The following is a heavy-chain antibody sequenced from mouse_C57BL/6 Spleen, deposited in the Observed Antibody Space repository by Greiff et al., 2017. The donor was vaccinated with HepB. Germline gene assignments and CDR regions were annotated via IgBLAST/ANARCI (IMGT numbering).Heavy chain of an antibody. D-gene: IGHD2-10*01. V-gene: IGHV14-1*01. CDR2: IDPEDGDT. CDR1: GFNIKDYY. Sequence: EVQLQQSGAELVRPGASVKLSCTASGFNIKDYYMHWVKQRPEQGLEWIGRIDPEDGDTEYAPKFQGKATMTADTTPNTAYLQPSSLTSEDTAGHYCTLLLNAMDYWGQGTSVTVSS. CDR3: TLLLNAMDY. J-gene: IGHJ4*01.